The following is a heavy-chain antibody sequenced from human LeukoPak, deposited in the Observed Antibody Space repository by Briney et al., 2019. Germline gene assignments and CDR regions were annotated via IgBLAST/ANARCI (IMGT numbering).Heavy chain of an antibody. CDR3: ARGIDYGDYLLPKYYYYGMDV. Sequence: GASVKVSCKASGYTFTGYYMHWVRQAPGQGLEWMGRINPNSGGTNYAQKFQGRVTMTRDTSISTAYMELSRLRSDDTAVYYCARGIDYGDYLLPKYYYYGMDVWGQGTTVTVSS. D-gene: IGHD4-17*01. V-gene: IGHV1-2*06. CDR2: INPNSGGT. J-gene: IGHJ6*02. CDR1: GYTFTGYY.